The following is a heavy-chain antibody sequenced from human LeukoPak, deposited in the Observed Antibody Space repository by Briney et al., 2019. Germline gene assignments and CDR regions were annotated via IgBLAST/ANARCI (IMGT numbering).Heavy chain of an antibody. CDR2: MNPNSGNT. CDR3: ARGGYGDYFFDY. Sequence: ASVKVSCKASGYTFTSYDINWVRQATGQGLEWMGWMNPNSGNTGYAQKFQGRVTMTRNTSISTAYMELGSLRSEDTAVYYCARGGYGDYFFDYWGQGTLVTVSS. D-gene: IGHD4-17*01. V-gene: IGHV1-8*01. J-gene: IGHJ4*02. CDR1: GYTFTSYD.